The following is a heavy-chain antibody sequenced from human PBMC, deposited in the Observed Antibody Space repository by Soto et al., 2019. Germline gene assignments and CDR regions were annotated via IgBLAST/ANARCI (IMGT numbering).Heavy chain of an antibody. CDR1: GGTFSSYA. CDR2: IIPIFGTA. Sequence: QVQLVQSGAEVKKPGSSVKVSCKASGGTFSSYAISWVRQAPGQGLEWMGGIIPIFGTADYAQKFQGRVTFTAEESTSTANMELSSLRSEVTAVYYCALHYGSGSSYYYYGMDVWGQGTTVTVSS. D-gene: IGHD3-10*01. V-gene: IGHV1-69*12. J-gene: IGHJ6*02. CDR3: ALHYGSGSSYYYYGMDV.